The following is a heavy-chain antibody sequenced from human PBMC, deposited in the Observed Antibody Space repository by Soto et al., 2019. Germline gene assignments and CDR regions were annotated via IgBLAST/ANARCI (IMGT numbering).Heavy chain of an antibody. CDR1: GGSISSGGYS. CDR2: IYHSGST. Sequence: QLQLQESGSGLVKPSQTLSLTCAVSGGSISSGGYSWSWIRQPPGKGLEWIGYIYHSGSTYYNPSLKSRVTISVDRSKNQCSLKLSSVTAADTAVYYCARGGSSWPIDYWGQGTLVTVSS. V-gene: IGHV4-30-2*01. D-gene: IGHD6-13*01. CDR3: ARGGSSWPIDY. J-gene: IGHJ4*02.